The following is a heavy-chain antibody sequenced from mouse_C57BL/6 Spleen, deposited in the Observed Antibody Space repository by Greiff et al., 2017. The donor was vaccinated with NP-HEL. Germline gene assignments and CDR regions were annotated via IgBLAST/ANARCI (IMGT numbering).Heavy chain of an antibody. CDR2: IDPSDSYT. V-gene: IGHV1-69*01. Sequence: QVQLQQPGAELVMPGASVKLSCKASGYTFTSYWMHWVKQRPGQGLEWIGEIDPSDSYTNYNQKFKGKSTLTVDKSSSTAYMQLSSLTSEDSAVYYCACYGSSPHYYAMDYWGQGTSVTVSS. CDR3: ACYGSSPHYYAMDY. D-gene: IGHD1-1*01. CDR1: GYTFTSYW. J-gene: IGHJ4*01.